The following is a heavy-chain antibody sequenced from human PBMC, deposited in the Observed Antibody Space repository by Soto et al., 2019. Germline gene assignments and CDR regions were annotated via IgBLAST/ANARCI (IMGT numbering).Heavy chain of an antibody. CDR1: GGTFSSYA. Sequence: APVKVSCKASGGTFSSYANSWVRQAPGQGLEWMGGIIPIFGTANYAQKFQGRVTITADEPTSTAYMELSSLRSEDTAVYYCAKDRRNWNDDRPLDYWGQGTLVTVSS. CDR3: AKDRRNWNDDRPLDY. V-gene: IGHV1-69*13. CDR2: IIPIFGTA. J-gene: IGHJ4*02. D-gene: IGHD1-20*01.